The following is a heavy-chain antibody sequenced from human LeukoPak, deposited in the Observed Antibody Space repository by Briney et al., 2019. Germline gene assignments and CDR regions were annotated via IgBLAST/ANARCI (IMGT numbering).Heavy chain of an antibody. J-gene: IGHJ4*02. Sequence: GASVKVSCKASGYTFTGYYMHWVRQAPGQGLEWMGWINPNSGGTNYAQKFQGRVTMTRDTSITTVHMELSSLRSDDTAVYYCARGGGIALAGTRFDFWGRGTLVTVSS. CDR3: ARGGGIALAGTRFDF. D-gene: IGHD6-13*01. CDR2: INPNSGGT. CDR1: GYTFTGYY. V-gene: IGHV1-2*02.